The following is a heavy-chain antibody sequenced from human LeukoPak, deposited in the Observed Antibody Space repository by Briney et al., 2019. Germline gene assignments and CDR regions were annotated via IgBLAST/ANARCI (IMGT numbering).Heavy chain of an antibody. CDR1: GYTFTTYA. Sequence: GASVKVSCKASGYTFTTYAMNWVRQAPGQGLEWMGWINTNTGNPTYAQGFTGRFVFSLDTSVSTAYLQISRLEAEDTAVYYCARDDSNGGIDYWGQGTLVTVSS. D-gene: IGHD3-22*01. CDR2: INTNTGNP. V-gene: IGHV7-4-1*02. CDR3: ARDDSNGGIDY. J-gene: IGHJ4*02.